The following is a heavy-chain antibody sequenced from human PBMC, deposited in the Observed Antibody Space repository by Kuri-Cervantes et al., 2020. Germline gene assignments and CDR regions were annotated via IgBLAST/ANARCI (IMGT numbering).Heavy chain of an antibody. V-gene: IGHV3-30*18. D-gene: IGHD3-22*01. CDR1: GFTFSSYG. J-gene: IGHJ4*02. Sequence: GGSLRLSCAASGFTFSSYGMHWVRQAPGKGLEWVAVISYDGSNKYYADSVKGRLTISRDNSKNTLYLQMNSLRAEDTAVYYCAKDYYPALYYYDSSGYYGALDYWGQGTLVTVSS. CDR2: ISYDGSNK. CDR3: AKDYYPALYYYDSSGYYGALDY.